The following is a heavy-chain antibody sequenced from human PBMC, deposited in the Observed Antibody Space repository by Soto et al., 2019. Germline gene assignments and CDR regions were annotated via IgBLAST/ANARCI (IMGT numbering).Heavy chain of an antibody. CDR2: INHSGST. D-gene: IGHD3-10*01. CDR1: GGSFSGYY. V-gene: IGHV4-34*01. Sequence: PSETLSLTCAVYGGSFSGYYWSWIRQPPGKGLEWIGEINHSGSTNYNPSLKSRVTISVDTSKNQFSLKLSSVTAADTAVYYCARDAMVRGVSEGIDYWGQGTLVTVSS. CDR3: ARDAMVRGVSEGIDY. J-gene: IGHJ4*02.